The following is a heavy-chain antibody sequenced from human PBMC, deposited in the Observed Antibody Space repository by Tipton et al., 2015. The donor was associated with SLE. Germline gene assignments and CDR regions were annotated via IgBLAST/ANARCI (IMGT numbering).Heavy chain of an antibody. D-gene: IGHD3-16*01. CDR1: GGSLNNGLTY. Sequence: TLSLTCTVSGGSLNNGLTYWHWIRQYPGTGLEWIGYIFHSGGSYYNPSLRPRLTMSVDTSNNQFSLKLSSVTAADTAIYYCARGGFGGGQPFDSWGQGRLVIVSS. V-gene: IGHV4-31*03. J-gene: IGHJ4*02. CDR3: ARGGFGGGQPFDS. CDR2: IFHSGGS.